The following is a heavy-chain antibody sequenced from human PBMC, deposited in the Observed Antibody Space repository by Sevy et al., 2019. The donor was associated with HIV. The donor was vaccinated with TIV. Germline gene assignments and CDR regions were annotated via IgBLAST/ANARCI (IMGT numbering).Heavy chain of an antibody. J-gene: IGHJ4*02. CDR3: GGDCSGGSCYRLVDY. CDR2: IKSKTDGGTT. Sequence: GGSLRLSCAASGFTFSNAWMNWVRQAPGKGLEWVGRIKSKTDGGTTDYAAPVKGRFTISRDDSKNTLYLQMNSLRAEDTAVYYCGGDCSGGSCYRLVDYWGQGTLVTVSS. V-gene: IGHV3-15*07. CDR1: GFTFSNAW. D-gene: IGHD2-15*01.